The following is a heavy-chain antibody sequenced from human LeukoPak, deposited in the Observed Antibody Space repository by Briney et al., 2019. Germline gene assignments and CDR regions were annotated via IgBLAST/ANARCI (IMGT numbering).Heavy chain of an antibody. CDR2: ISGSGGST. D-gene: IGHD3-3*01. V-gene: IGHV3-23*01. Sequence: PGGSLRLSCAASGFTFSSYAMSWVRQAPGKGLEWVSVISGSGGSTYYGDSVKGRFTISRDNSKNTLYLQMNSLRAEDTAVYYCAKGWFLEWFCFDYWGQGTLVTVSS. J-gene: IGHJ4*02. CDR1: GFTFSSYA. CDR3: AKGWFLEWFCFDY.